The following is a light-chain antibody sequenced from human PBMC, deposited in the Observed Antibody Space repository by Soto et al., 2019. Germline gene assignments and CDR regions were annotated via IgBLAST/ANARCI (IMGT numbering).Light chain of an antibody. Sequence: QSALTQPASVSGSPGQSVTISCTGTSSDVGGYNYVSWYQQHPGKAPKFMIYDVSNRPSGVSTRFSGSKSGNTASLTNSGLQAEDEADYYCSSYTTGSTPVVFGGGTKLTVL. V-gene: IGLV2-14*01. J-gene: IGLJ2*01. CDR1: SSDVGGYNY. CDR2: DVS. CDR3: SSYTTGSTPVV.